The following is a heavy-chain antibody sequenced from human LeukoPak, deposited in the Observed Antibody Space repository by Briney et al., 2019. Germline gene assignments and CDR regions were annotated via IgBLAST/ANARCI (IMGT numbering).Heavy chain of an antibody. CDR1: GGSISSGGYY. D-gene: IGHD1-1*01. CDR3: VRVKLARGRYFDY. CDR2: IYYSGST. V-gene: IGHV4-31*03. Sequence: SQTLSLTCTVSGGSISSGGYYWSWIRQHPGKGLEWIGYIYYSGSTYYNPPLKSRVTISVDTSKNQFSLKLSSVTAADTAVYYCVRVKLARGRYFDYWGQGTLVTVSS. J-gene: IGHJ4*02.